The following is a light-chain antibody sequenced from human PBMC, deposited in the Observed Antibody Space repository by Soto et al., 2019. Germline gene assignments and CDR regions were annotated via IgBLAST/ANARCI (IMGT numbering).Light chain of an antibody. CDR2: GAS. CDR3: QQYNNWPPWT. J-gene: IGKJ1*01. V-gene: IGKV3-15*01. CDR1: QSVSSN. Sequence: EIVMTQSPATLSVSPGERATLSCRASQSVSSNLAWYQQKPGQAPRLLIYGASTRATGIPARFSGSESGTEYTLPISSLQSEDFAVYYRQQYNNWPPWTFGQGTKVEI.